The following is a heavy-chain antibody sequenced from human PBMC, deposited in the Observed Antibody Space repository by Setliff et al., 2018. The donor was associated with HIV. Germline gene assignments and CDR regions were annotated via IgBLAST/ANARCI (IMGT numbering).Heavy chain of an antibody. Sequence: SVKVSCKASGFTFKDYYMHWVQQAPGKRLEWMGGIIPIFNTANYAQKFQGRVTITADESTSTAYMELSSLGSEDTAVYYCARGSGGYCSGGSCYFGFGLALWGQGTTVTVSS. D-gene: IGHD2-15*01. CDR2: IIPIFNTA. V-gene: IGHV1-69*13. J-gene: IGHJ6*02. CDR1: GFTFKDYY. CDR3: ARGSGGYCSGGSCYFGFGLAL.